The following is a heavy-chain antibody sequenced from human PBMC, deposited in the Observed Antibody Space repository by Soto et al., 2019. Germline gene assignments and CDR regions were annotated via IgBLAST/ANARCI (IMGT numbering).Heavy chain of an antibody. D-gene: IGHD3-22*01. CDR2: IYHSGTT. CDR3: ARKANVGYYLYF. CDR1: GDSISSGYY. J-gene: IGHJ4*01. Sequence: SGNLSLTCAVSGDSISSGYYWAWIRQPPGKGLEWIGSIYHSGTTYYNPSLKSRVTISVDTPRNPFSLKPSSVTAADSAVYYCARKANVGYYLYF. V-gene: IGHV4-38-2*01.